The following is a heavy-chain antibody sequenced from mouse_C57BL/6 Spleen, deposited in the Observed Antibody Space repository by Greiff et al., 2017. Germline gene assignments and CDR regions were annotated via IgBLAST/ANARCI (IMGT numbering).Heavy chain of an antibody. Sequence: VQLQQSGAALMKPGASVKLSCKATGYTFTSYSIEWVKQRPGHGLEWIGAILPGSGCTNYNEKFKGKATFTADTSSNQAYMQLSSLTSEDSAIYYCARDGYYDDGYPFAYWGQGTLVTVSA. V-gene: IGHV1-9*01. D-gene: IGHD2-3*01. J-gene: IGHJ3*01. CDR2: ILPGSGCT. CDR3: ARDGYYDDGYPFAY. CDR1: GYTFTSYS.